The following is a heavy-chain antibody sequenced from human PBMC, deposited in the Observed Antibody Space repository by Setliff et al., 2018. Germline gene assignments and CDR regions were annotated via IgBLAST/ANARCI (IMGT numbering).Heavy chain of an antibody. CDR2: IYHSGST. J-gene: IGHJ4*02. V-gene: IGHV4-61*08. Sequence: SETLSLTCTVSGGSISSGGYYWSWVRQPPGKGLEWIGEIYHSGSTNYNPSLKSRVTISVDKSKNQFSLKLSSVTAADTAVYYCARVSMYYNFWSGYYGERGEYFDYWGQGTLVTVSS. CDR1: GGSISSGGYY. D-gene: IGHD3-3*01. CDR3: ARVSMYYNFWSGYYGERGEYFDY.